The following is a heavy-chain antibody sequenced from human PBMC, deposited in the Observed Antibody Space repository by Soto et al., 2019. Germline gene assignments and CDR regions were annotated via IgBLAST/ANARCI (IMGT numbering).Heavy chain of an antibody. Sequence: QVQLVQSGAEVKKPGASVKVSCKASGYTFTSYGISWVRQAPGQGLEWMGWISAYNGNTNYAQKLQGRVTMTTDTSTSTVYMELRSLRSDDTAVYDCARVGLEWELLFPFDYWGQGTLVTVSS. CDR3: ARVGLEWELLFPFDY. V-gene: IGHV1-18*01. D-gene: IGHD1-26*01. CDR1: GYTFTSYG. CDR2: ISAYNGNT. J-gene: IGHJ4*02.